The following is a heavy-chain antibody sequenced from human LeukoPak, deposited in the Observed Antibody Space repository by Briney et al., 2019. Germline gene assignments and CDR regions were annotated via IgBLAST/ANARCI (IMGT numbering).Heavy chain of an antibody. CDR2: INSDGSST. CDR1: GFTFSSYW. J-gene: IGHJ5*02. Sequence: PGGSLRLSCAASGFTFSSYWMHWVRQAPGKGLVWVSRINSDGSSTSYADSVKGRFTISRDNAKNTLHLQMNSLRAEDTAVYYCARDWMYSRNWFDPWGQGTLVTVSS. CDR3: ARDWMYSRNWFDP. D-gene: IGHD6-13*01. V-gene: IGHV3-74*01.